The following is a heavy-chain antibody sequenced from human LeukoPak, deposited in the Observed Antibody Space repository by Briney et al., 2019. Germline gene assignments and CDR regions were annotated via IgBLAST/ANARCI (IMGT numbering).Heavy chain of an antibody. Sequence: ASVKVSCKVSGYPFSNYYVHWVRQAAGPGFEWIGWVNPNSGVTTYAQMFQGRVTLARDKPVPATCMARSRLLFDARAVQYCALEEPNSSDSESYLFDYWGQGTMVTVSS. D-gene: IGHD3-10*01. V-gene: IGHV1-2*02. CDR1: GYPFSNYY. CDR3: ALEEPNSSDSESYLFDY. J-gene: IGHJ4*01. CDR2: VNPNSGVT.